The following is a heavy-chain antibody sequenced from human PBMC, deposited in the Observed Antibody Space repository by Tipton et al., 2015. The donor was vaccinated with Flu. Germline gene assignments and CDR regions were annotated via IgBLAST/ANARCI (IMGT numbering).Heavy chain of an antibody. CDR2: INKDDNA. Sequence: SLRLSCAASGFIFRSYSMSWVRQSPGKGLEWVSGINKDDNAYYADSVKGRFTISRDTSKNTLYLEMNSLRVEDTAVYYCAKGRLILTIGGLIAVGPPDSWGQGSLVTVSS. V-gene: IGHV3-23*01. J-gene: IGHJ4*02. D-gene: IGHD3-16*02. CDR3: AKGRLILTIGGLIAVGPPDS. CDR1: GFIFRSYS.